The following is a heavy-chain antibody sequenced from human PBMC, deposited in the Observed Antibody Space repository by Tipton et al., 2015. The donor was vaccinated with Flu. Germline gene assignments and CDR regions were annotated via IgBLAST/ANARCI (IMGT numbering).Heavy chain of an antibody. V-gene: IGHV4-59*08. CDR3: TRRDYSNYVSDPKNWFDP. J-gene: IGHJ5*02. D-gene: IGHD4-11*01. CDR2: VYYSGST. CDR1: GGSINSYY. Sequence: GLVKPSETLSLTCTVSGGSINSYYWSWIRQSPGKGLEWIGNVYYSGSTSYDPSFKSRVTILVDTSKNQFSLKMRSVTAADMAVYYCTRRDYSNYVSDPKNWFDPWGQGTRVIVSS.